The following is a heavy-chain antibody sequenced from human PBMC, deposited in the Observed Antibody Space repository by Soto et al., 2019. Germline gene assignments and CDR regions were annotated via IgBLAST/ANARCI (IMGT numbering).Heavy chain of an antibody. Sequence: EVHLLESGGALVQPGGSLTLSCAASGFSFSDYAMSWVRQAPGKGLEWVSSISRTGDSAYYADSVKGRFAISRDRSKNRLSLQMTSLIVEDTAVYYCAKGPDGSGYYHNWFDSWGQGTLITVSS. J-gene: IGHJ5*01. V-gene: IGHV3-23*01. CDR2: ISRTGDSA. D-gene: IGHD3-22*01. CDR1: GFSFSDYA. CDR3: AKGPDGSGYYHNWFDS.